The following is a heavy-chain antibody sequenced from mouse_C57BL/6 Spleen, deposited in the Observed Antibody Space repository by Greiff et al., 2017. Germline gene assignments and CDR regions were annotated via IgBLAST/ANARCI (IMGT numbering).Heavy chain of an antibody. CDR3: ARITTVGCFDV. V-gene: IGHV1-52*01. J-gene: IGHJ1*03. CDR1: GYTFTSYW. CDR2: IDPSDSET. Sequence: QVQLQQPGAELVRPGSSVKLSCKASGYTFTSYWMHWVKQRPIQGLEWIGNIDPSDSETHYNQKFKDKATLTVDKSSSTAYMQLSSLTSEDSAVYYCARITTVGCFDVWGTGTTVTVSS. D-gene: IGHD1-1*01.